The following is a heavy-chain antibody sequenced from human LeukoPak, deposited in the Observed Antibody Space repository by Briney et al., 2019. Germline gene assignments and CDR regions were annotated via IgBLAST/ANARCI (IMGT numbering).Heavy chain of an antibody. Sequence: ASVKVSCKASGGTFNNYAINWVRQAPGQGLEWIGGIIGVFGTTDYAHRFQGRVTIIADESTSTVHMELSSLRSEDTAVYYCASFAQLAHCSNGNCYDWFDPWGQGTPVIVSP. J-gene: IGHJ5*02. V-gene: IGHV1-69*13. CDR3: ASFAQLAHCSNGNCYDWFDP. D-gene: IGHD2-15*01. CDR2: IIGVFGTT. CDR1: GGTFNNYA.